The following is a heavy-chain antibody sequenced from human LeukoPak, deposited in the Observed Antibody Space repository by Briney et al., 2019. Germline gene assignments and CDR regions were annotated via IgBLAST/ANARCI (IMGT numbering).Heavy chain of an antibody. V-gene: IGHV1-69*05. D-gene: IGHD3-22*01. J-gene: IGHJ5*02. CDR3: SRRMYYYDSSGYYVWFDP. CDR2: IIPIFGTA. CDR1: GGTFSSYA. Sequence: SVKVSCKASGGTFSSYAISWVRQAPGQGLEWMGGIIPIFGTANYAQKFRGRVTITTDESTSTAYMELSSLRSEDTAVYYCSRRMYYYDSSGYYVWFDPWGQGTLVTVSS.